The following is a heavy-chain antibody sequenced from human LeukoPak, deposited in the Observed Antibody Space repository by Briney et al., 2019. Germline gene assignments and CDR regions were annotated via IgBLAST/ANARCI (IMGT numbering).Heavy chain of an antibody. J-gene: IGHJ5*02. V-gene: IGHV4-31*03. Sequence: SQTLSLTCTVSGGSISSGGYYWSWIRQHPGKGLEWIGYIYYSGSTYYNPSLKSRVTISVDTSKNQFSLKLGSVTAADTAVYYCARGGVMGSGSYYHWFDPWGQGTLVTVSS. CDR2: IYYSGST. D-gene: IGHD3-10*01. CDR1: GGSISSGGYY. CDR3: ARGGVMGSGSYYHWFDP.